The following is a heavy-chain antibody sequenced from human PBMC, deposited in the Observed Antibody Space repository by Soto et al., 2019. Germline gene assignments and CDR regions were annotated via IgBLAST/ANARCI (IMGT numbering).Heavy chain of an antibody. CDR3: AKDEDY. CDR1: GFTFSSYG. CDR2: ISYDGRNK. J-gene: IGHJ4*02. V-gene: IGHV3-30*18. Sequence: QPGGSLRLSCAASGFTFSSYGMHWVRQAPGKGLEWVAVISYDGRNKYYADSVKGRFTTSRDNSKNTLYLQMNSLRAEDTAVYYCAKDEDYWGQGTLVTVSS.